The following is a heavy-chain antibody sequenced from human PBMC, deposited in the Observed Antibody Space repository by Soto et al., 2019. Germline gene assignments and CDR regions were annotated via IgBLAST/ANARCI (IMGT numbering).Heavy chain of an antibody. J-gene: IGHJ6*02. CDR1: GGSFSGYY. D-gene: IGHD3-10*01. CDR2: INHSGST. Sequence: QVQLQQWGAGLLKPSETLSLTCAVYGGSFSGYYWSWIRQPPGKGLEWIGEINHSGSTNYNPSLKSRVNISVDTSKNQFSLKLSSVTAADTAVYYCARGGSGSYRRYYYYGMDVWGQGTTVTVSS. CDR3: ARGGSGSYRRYYYYGMDV. V-gene: IGHV4-34*01.